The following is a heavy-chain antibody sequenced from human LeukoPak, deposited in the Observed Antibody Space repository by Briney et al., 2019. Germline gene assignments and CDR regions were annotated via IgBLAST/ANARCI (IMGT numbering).Heavy chain of an antibody. J-gene: IGHJ4*02. CDR2: IYYSGST. D-gene: IGHD3-22*01. CDR1: GGSVSSGSYY. CDR3: ARDCPYDSSGCKGGY. V-gene: IGHV4-30-4*02. Sequence: SETLSLTCTVSGGSVSSGSYYWSWIRQPPGKGLEWIGYIYYSGSTYYNPSLKSRVTISVDTSKNQFSLKLSSVTAADTAVYYCARDCPYDSSGCKGGYWGQGTLVTVSS.